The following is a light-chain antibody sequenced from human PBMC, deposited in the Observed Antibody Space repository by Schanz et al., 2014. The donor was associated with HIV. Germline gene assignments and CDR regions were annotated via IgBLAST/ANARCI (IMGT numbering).Light chain of an antibody. V-gene: IGLV2-14*01. J-gene: IGLJ2*01. CDR2: EVN. Sequence: QSALTQPPSASGSPGHSVTISCTGTTSDIGAYNYVSWYQLHPGRAPKLIIFEVNRRPSGVPNRFSGSKSANTASLTIYGLKDEDEDDYYCNSYTSSSTLVFGGGTKLTVL. CDR3: NSYTSSSTLV. CDR1: TSDIGAYNY.